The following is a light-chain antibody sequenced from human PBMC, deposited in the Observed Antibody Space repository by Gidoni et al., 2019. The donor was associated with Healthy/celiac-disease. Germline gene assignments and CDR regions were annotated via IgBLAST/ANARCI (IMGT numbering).Light chain of an antibody. CDR3: QQSYSTWWT. CDR2: AAS. CDR1: QSISSY. Sequence: DIKRRQSPSSLSASVGDRVTITCRASQSISSYLSLYQQKPGKVPKLLIYAASSLQSGVPSRFSGSGSGTDFTLTISSLQPEDFATYYCQQSYSTWWTFGQXTKVEIK. J-gene: IGKJ1*01. V-gene: IGKV1-39*01.